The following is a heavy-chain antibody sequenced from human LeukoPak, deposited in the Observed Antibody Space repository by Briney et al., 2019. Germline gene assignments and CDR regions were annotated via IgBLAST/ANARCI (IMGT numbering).Heavy chain of an antibody. J-gene: IGHJ4*02. CDR2: IYHSGST. CDR3: ATLTVTTAPVDY. D-gene: IGHD4-17*01. Sequence: SGTLSLTRAVSGGSISSSNWWSWVGQPPGKGLEGIGEIYHSGSTYYNPSLKSRVTISVDTSKNQFCLKLSSVTAADTAVYYCATLTVTTAPVDYWGQGTLVTVSS. V-gene: IGHV4-4*02. CDR1: GGSISSSNW.